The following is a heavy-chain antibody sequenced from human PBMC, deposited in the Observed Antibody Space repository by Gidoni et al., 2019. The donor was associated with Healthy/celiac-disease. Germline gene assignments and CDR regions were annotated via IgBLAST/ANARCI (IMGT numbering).Heavy chain of an antibody. J-gene: IGHJ6*02. CDR1: GYTFTSYY. V-gene: IGHV1-46*03. CDR2: INPSGGST. CDR3: ARVREQWLPYYGMDV. D-gene: IGHD6-19*01. Sequence: QVQLVQSGAEVKKPGASVKVSCKASGYTFTSYYMHWVRQAPGQGLEWMGIINPSGGSTSYAQKFQGRVTMTRDTSTSTVYMELSSLRSEDTAVYYCARVREQWLPYYGMDVWGQGTTVTVSS.